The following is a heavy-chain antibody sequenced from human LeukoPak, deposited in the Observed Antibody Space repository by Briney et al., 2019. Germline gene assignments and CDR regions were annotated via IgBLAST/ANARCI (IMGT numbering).Heavy chain of an antibody. CDR2: IGTAGDT. J-gene: IGHJ4*02. Sequence: GGSLRLSCAASGFTFSSYDMHWVRQATGKGLEWVSAIGTAGDTYYPGSVKGRFTISRENAKNSLYLQINSLRAGDTAVYYCAKDYYLGRGPYYFDYWGQGTLVTVSS. CDR3: AKDYYLGRGPYYFDY. V-gene: IGHV3-13*01. D-gene: IGHD3-10*01. CDR1: GFTFSSYD.